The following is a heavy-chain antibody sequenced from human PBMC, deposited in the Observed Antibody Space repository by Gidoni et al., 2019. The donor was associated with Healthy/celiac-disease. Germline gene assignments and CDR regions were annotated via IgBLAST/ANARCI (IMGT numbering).Heavy chain of an antibody. CDR2: IYYSGST. V-gene: IGHV4-39*01. CDR1: GGSINSIRYY. D-gene: IGHD1-26*01. CDR3: ASYSGSSYFDY. J-gene: IGHJ4*02. Sequence: QLQLQESGPGLVKPSETLSLTCPVSGGSINSIRYYWGWIRQPPGKGLAWIGSIYYSGSTYYNPSRKRRVTISVDTSKNHLSLKLSSVTAADTAVYDCASYSGSSYFDYWGQGTLVTVSS.